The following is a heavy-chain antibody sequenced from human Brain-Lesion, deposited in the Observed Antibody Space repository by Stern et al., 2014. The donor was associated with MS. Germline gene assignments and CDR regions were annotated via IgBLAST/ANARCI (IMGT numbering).Heavy chain of an antibody. CDR2: FDPEDGET. J-gene: IGHJ6*02. CDR1: GYTLTELS. CDR3: ATGGRVGAPTYYGMDV. D-gene: IGHD1-26*01. V-gene: IGHV1-24*01. Sequence: VQLVESGAEVKKPGASVKVSCKVSGYTLTELSMHWVRQAPGKGLEWRGGFDPEDGETIYAQKFQGRVTMTEDTSTDTAYMELSSLRSEDTAVYYCATGGRVGAPTYYGMDVWGQGTAVIVSS.